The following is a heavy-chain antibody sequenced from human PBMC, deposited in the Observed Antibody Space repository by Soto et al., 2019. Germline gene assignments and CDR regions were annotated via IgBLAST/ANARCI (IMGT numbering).Heavy chain of an antibody. CDR1: GGSISSGGYS. V-gene: IGHV4-30-2*01. Sequence: QLQLQESGSGLVKPSQTLSLTCAVSGGSISSGGYSWSWIRQPPGKGLEWIGYIYHSGSTYYNPSLKSRVTISVDRSKNQFSLKLSSVTAADTAVYYCAREITIFGVTSRGGWFDPWGQGTLVTDSS. CDR3: AREITIFGVTSRGGWFDP. J-gene: IGHJ5*02. D-gene: IGHD3-3*01. CDR2: IYHSGST.